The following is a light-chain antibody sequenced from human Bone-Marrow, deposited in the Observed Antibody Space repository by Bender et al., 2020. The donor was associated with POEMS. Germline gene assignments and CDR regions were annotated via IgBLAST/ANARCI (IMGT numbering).Light chain of an antibody. Sequence: SYVVTQPPSVSVAPGQTASITCGGNDIGSKSVHWYQQKTGQAPVLIVYDDTYRPSGIPERFSGSNSGDTATLTITRVEAGDEADYYCQVWDSSSDHYVFGTGTKVTVL. V-gene: IGLV3-21*02. J-gene: IGLJ1*01. CDR1: DIGSKS. CDR2: DDT. CDR3: QVWDSSSDHYV.